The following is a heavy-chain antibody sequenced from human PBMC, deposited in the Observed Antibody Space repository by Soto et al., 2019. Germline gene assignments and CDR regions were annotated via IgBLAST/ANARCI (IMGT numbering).Heavy chain of an antibody. CDR3: ARDMNNDWFDP. CDR1: GGSISSYY. J-gene: IGHJ5*02. Sequence: PLETLSLTCTVSGGSISSYYWSWIRQPPGKGLEWIGYIYYSGSTNYNPSLKSRVTISVDTSKNQFSLKLSSVTAADTAVYYCARDMNNDWFDPWGQGTLVTVSS. D-gene: IGHD2-8*01. CDR2: IYYSGST. V-gene: IGHV4-59*01.